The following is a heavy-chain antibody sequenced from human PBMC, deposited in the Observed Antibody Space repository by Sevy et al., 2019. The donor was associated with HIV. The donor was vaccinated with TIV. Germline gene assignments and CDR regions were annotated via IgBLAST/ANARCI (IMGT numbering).Heavy chain of an antibody. CDR1: GFTFSSFG. CDR2: ISFDVDYV. Sequence: GGSLRLSCAASGFTFSSFGLHWVRQAPGKGLEWVASISFDVDYVYYAASVKGRFTISRDNSKNILYLQMNSLRVEDTALYYCAKDGGNAPQYYGMDVWGQGTTVTVSS. J-gene: IGHJ6*02. V-gene: IGHV3-30*18. CDR3: AKDGGNAPQYYGMDV. D-gene: IGHD3-16*01.